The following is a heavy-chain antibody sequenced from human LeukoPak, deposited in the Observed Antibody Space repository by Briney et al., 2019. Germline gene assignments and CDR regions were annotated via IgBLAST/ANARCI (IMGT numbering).Heavy chain of an antibody. CDR1: GFTFSNYW. V-gene: IGHV3-74*01. J-gene: IGHJ3*02. Sequence: GGSLRLSCAASGFTFSNYWMHWVRQAPGKGLVWVSRINTDGSTTSYADSVKGRFTISRDNSKNTLYLQMNTLRADDTAVYYCAKPSSAWYENPFDMWCQGTMVTVSS. CDR3: AKPSSAWYENPFDM. CDR2: INTDGSTT. D-gene: IGHD6-19*01.